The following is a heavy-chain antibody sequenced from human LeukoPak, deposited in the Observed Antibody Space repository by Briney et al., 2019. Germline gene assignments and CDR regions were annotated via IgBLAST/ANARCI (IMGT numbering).Heavy chain of an antibody. CDR3: ARLFGSGWPGYFYYAMDV. V-gene: IGHV3-66*04. CDR2: AYSDGNT. D-gene: IGHD6-19*01. J-gene: IGHJ6*02. CDR1: GITVNSTY. Sequence: GGSLRLSCAASGITVNSTYISWVRQAPGKGLEWVSVAYSDGNTYYAGSVKGRFTISRDNSKNTLFLQMNSLRAEDTAVYYCARLFGSGWPGYFYYAMDVGGQGTTVAVSS.